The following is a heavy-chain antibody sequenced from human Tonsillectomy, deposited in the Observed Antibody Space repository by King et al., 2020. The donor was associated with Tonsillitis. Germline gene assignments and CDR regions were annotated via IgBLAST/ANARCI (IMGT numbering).Heavy chain of an antibody. V-gene: IGHV3-9*01. CDR3: AKDTSEGSGYYPNTGWNYYFDY. Sequence: EVQLVESGGGLVQPGRSLRLSCAASGFTFDDYAMHWVRQAPGKGLEWVSGISWNSGSIGYADSVKGRFTISRDNAKNSLYLQMNSLRAEDTALYYCAKDTSEGSGYYPNTGWNYYFDYWGQGTPVTVSS. D-gene: IGHD3-22*01. J-gene: IGHJ4*02. CDR1: GFTFDDYA. CDR2: ISWNSGSI.